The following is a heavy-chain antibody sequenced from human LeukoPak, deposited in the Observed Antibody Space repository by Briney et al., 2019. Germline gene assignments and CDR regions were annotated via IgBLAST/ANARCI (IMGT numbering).Heavy chain of an antibody. CDR1: GDSVTTYY. J-gene: IGHJ3*02. D-gene: IGHD1-7*01. Sequence: SETLSLTCTVSGDSVTTYYWSWIRQPPGKGLEWIGEINHSGSTNYNPSLKSRVTISVDTSKNQFSLKLSSVTAADTAVYYCARAGRTRIDAFDIWGQGTMVTVSS. CDR3: ARAGRTRIDAFDI. CDR2: INHSGST. V-gene: IGHV4-34*01.